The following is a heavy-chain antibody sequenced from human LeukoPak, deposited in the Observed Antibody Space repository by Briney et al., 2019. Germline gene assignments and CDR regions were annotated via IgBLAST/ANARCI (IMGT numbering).Heavy chain of an antibody. CDR3: ARRSGTMVRGVITY. Sequence: SETLSLTCNVSGYSISSGYYWGWIRQPPGKGLEWIGSIYYTGSTNYNPSLKSRVTISVDTSKNQFSLKLSSVTAADTAVYYCARRSGTMVRGVITYWGQGTLVTVSS. J-gene: IGHJ4*02. CDR1: GYSISSGYY. D-gene: IGHD3-10*01. CDR2: IYYTGST. V-gene: IGHV4-38-2*02.